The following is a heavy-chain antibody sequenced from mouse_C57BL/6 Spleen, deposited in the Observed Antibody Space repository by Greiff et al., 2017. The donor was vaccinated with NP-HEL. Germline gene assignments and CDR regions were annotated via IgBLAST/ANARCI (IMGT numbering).Heavy chain of an antibody. CDR2: INPSSGYT. CDR1: GYTFTSYW. J-gene: IGHJ3*01. Sequence: VQLQQSGAELAKPGASVKLSCKASGYTFTSYWMHWVKQRPGQGLEWIGYINPSSGYTKYNQKFKDKATLTADKSSSTAYMQLSSLTYEDSAVYYCAKTFYYDYAWFAYWGQGTLVTVSA. V-gene: IGHV1-7*01. CDR3: AKTFYYDYAWFAY. D-gene: IGHD2-4*01.